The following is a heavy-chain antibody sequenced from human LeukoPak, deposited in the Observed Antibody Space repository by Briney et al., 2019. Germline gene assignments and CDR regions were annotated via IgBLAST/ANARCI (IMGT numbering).Heavy chain of an antibody. V-gene: IGHV3-7*01. D-gene: IGHD3-10*01. Sequence: QTGGSLRLSCEASGFTFSSYWMTWVRQAPGKGLEWVANIKPDGSEKSYVGSVRGRFTISRDNANNSLYLQMNSLRAEDTAVYYCTRERHHFGSVKYSLINSYYYHYGMDVWGQGTTVTVSS. J-gene: IGHJ6*02. CDR2: IKPDGSEK. CDR1: GFTFSSYW. CDR3: TRERHHFGSVKYSLINSYYYHYGMDV.